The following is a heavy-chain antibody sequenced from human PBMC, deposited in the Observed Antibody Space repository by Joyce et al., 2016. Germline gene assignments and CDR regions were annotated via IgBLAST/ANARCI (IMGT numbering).Heavy chain of an antibody. CDR3: VKDTLAYYDSSGYYDY. J-gene: IGHJ4*02. CDR2: ISWHSGTI. Sequence: EVQLVESGGGLVQPGRSLRLSCAASGFTFDDCAMHWVRQAPGQGREWVSGISWHSGTIGYADSVKGRFTISRDNAKNSLYLQMNSLRTEDAAFYYCVKDTLAYYDSSGYYDYWGPGTLVTVSS. CDR1: GFTFDDCA. D-gene: IGHD3-22*01. V-gene: IGHV3-9*01.